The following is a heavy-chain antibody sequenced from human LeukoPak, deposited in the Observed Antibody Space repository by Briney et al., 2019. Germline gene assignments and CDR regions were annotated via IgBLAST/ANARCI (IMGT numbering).Heavy chain of an antibody. Sequence: ASVKVSCKASGYTFTGYYMHWVRQAPGQGLEWMGWINPNSGGTNYAQKFQGRVTMTRDTSISTAYMELSRLRSDDTAVYYCARASLVYDFINWFDPWGQGTLVTVSS. CDR1: GYTFTGYY. V-gene: IGHV1-2*02. J-gene: IGHJ5*02. CDR3: ARASLVYDFINWFDP. D-gene: IGHD3-3*01. CDR2: INPNSGGT.